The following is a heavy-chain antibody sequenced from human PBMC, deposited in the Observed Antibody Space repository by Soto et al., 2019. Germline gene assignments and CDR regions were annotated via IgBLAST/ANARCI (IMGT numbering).Heavy chain of an antibody. Sequence: PGGSLRLSCAASGFTFSSYSMNWVRQAPGKGLEWVSSISSSSSYIYYADSVKGRFTISRDNAKNSLYLQMNSLRAEDTAVYYCARVPSRYDFWSGYYPRYSYGLDVWGQGTTVPISS. D-gene: IGHD3-3*01. CDR1: GFTFSSYS. CDR2: ISSSSSYI. V-gene: IGHV3-21*01. J-gene: IGHJ6*02. CDR3: ARVPSRYDFWSGYYPRYSYGLDV.